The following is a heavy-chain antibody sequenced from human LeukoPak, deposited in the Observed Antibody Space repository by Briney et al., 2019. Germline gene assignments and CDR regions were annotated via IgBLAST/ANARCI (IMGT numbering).Heavy chain of an antibody. V-gene: IGHV3-33*01. CDR1: GITFSSFG. Sequence: GGSLRLSCAAPGITFSSFGMHWLRQAPGKRLEWVAFIWYDGSNKYYADSVKGRFTISRDNSKNTLYLQMNSLRAEDTAVYYCARDGTVTAGPFDPWGRGTRVPVSS. CDR3: ARDGTVTAGPFDP. D-gene: IGHD4-11*01. J-gene: IGHJ5*02. CDR2: IWYDGSNK.